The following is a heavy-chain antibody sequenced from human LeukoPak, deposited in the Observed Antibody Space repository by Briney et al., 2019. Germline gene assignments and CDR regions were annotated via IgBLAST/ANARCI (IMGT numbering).Heavy chain of an antibody. CDR1: GYTFTSYY. D-gene: IGHD6-13*01. V-gene: IGHV1-18*04. J-gene: IGHJ5*02. CDR3: ARDSYWDGSSWYGSDWFDP. CDR2: ISAYNGNT. Sequence: ASVKVSCKASGYTFTSYYMHWVRQAPGQGLEWMGWISAYNGNTNYAQKLQGRVTMTTDTSTSTAYMELRSLRSDDTAVYYCARDSYWDGSSWYGSDWFDPWGQGTLVTVSS.